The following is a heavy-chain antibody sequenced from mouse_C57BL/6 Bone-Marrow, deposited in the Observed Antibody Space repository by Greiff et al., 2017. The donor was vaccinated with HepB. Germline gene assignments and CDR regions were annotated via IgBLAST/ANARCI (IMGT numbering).Heavy chain of an antibody. V-gene: IGHV7-3*01. J-gene: IGHJ2*01. CDR3: ARTGYYFDY. D-gene: IGHD2-2*01. Sequence: EVKLMESGGGLVQPGGSLSLSCAASGFTFTDYYMSWVRQPPGKALEWLGFIRNKANGYTTEYSASVKGRFTFSRDNSQSILYLQMNALRAEDSATYYCARTGYYFDYWGQGTTLTVSS. CDR1: GFTFTDYY. CDR2: IRNKANGYTT.